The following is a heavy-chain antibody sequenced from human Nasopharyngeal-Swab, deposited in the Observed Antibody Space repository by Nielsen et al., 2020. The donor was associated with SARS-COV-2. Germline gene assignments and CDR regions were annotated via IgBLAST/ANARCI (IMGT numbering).Heavy chain of an antibody. V-gene: IGHV1-2*02. CDR1: GYTFTSYY. CDR3: AREKTRSVTIFGVVIA. J-gene: IGHJ4*02. CDR2: INPNSGGT. Sequence: ASVKVSCKASGYTFTSYYMHWVRQAPGQGLEWMGWINPNSGGTNYAQKFQGRVTMTRDTSISTAYMELSRLRSDDTAVYYCAREKTRSVTIFGVVIAWGQGTLVTVSS. D-gene: IGHD3-3*01.